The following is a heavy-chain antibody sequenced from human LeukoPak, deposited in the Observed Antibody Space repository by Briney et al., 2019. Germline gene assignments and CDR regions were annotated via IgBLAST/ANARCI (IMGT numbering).Heavy chain of an antibody. CDR1: GYTFTSYY. Sequence: ASVKVSCKASGYTFTSYYMHWVRQAPGQGLEWMGIINPSGGSTSYAQKFQGRVTMTRDTSTSTVYMELSSLRSEDTAVYYCANLGAADAFDFWGQGTMVTVSA. D-gene: IGHD1-26*01. J-gene: IGHJ3*01. V-gene: IGHV1-46*01. CDR2: INPSGGST. CDR3: ANLGAADAFDF.